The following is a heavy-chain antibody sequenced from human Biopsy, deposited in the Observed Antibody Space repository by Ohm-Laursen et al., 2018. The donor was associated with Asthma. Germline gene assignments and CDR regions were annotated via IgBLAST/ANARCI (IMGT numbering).Heavy chain of an antibody. D-gene: IGHD5-12*01. Sequence: SSLRLSCAASGFSFDDCAMHWVRQAPGKGLEWVAVISYDGNHKFYEDSVKGRFTISRDNSKNTLYLQMNSLRTEDTAVYYCAKRRGYSGHDNDYWGQGTLVIVSS. CDR3: AKRRGYSGHDNDY. J-gene: IGHJ4*02. V-gene: IGHV3-30*18. CDR2: ISYDGNHK. CDR1: GFSFDDCA.